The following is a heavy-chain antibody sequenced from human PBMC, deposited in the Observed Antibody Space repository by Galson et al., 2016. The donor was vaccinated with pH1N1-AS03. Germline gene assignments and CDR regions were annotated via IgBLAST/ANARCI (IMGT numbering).Heavy chain of an antibody. V-gene: IGHV3-30*01. J-gene: IGHJ6*03. Sequence: SLRLSCAASGFTFSSYAMHWVRQAPGKGLEWVAVISYDGSDKYYVDSVKGRFTISRDNSKNTLYLQMNSLRAEDTAVYYCARDHEFWTGYSGGYYYYIDVWGKGTTVTVSS. CDR2: ISYDGSDK. D-gene: IGHD3/OR15-3a*01. CDR3: ARDHEFWTGYSGGYYYYIDV. CDR1: GFTFSSYA.